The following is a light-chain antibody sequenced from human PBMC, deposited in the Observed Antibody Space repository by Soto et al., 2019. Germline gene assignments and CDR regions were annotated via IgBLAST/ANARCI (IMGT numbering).Light chain of an antibody. CDR1: SNDVGAYNY. J-gene: IGLJ1*01. CDR2: HVT. CDR3: SSYTSSSTYV. Sequence: QSVLTQPASVSGSPGQSIAISYTGTSNDVGAYNYVSWYQHHPGKAPKLMIYHVTNRPSGVSDRFSGSKSGNTASLTISGLQADDEADYYCSSYTSSSTYVFGTGTKVTVL. V-gene: IGLV2-14*03.